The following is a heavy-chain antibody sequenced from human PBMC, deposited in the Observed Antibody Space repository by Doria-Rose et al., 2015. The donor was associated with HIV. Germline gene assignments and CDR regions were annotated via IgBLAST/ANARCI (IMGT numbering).Heavy chain of an antibody. Sequence: QVTLKESGPVLVKPTETLTLTCTVSGVSLSSPGMGVSWIRQPPGKSLEWLAYIYSDDERSYKTALKSRLTIARDTSKSQVVLTMTDMDPVDTATYYCARIKSSRWYHKYYFDFWGQGTLVIVSA. CDR1: GVSLSSPGMG. J-gene: IGHJ4*02. CDR3: ARIKSSRWYHKYYFDF. CDR2: IYSDDER. V-gene: IGHV2-26*01. D-gene: IGHD6-13*01.